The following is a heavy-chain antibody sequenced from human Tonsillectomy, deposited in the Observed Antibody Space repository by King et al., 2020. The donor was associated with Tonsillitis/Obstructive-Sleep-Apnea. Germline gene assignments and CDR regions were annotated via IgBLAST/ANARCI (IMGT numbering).Heavy chain of an antibody. J-gene: IGHJ4*02. V-gene: IGHV3-15*01. CDR2: IKSKTDGGTT. CDR3: TTPDDYGDYFDY. D-gene: IGHD4-17*01. CDR1: VFTFSNAW. Sequence: VQLVESGGGLVKPGGSLRLSCAASVFTFSNAWMSRVRQAPGKGLECVGRIKSKTDGGTTEYAAPVKGRFTISRDDSKNTLYLQMNSLKTEDTAVYYCTTPDDYGDYFDYWGQGTLVTVSS.